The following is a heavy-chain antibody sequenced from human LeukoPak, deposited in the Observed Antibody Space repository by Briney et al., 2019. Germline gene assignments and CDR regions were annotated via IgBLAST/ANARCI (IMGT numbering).Heavy chain of an antibody. V-gene: IGHV3-53*01. CDR2: IYSGSST. J-gene: IGHJ4*02. CDR1: GFTVSGNY. CDR3: AKDPRDSSSWYFDY. D-gene: IGHD6-13*01. Sequence: GGSLRLSCAASGFTVSGNYMSWVRQAPGKGLEWVSVIYSGSSTYYADSVKGRFTISRDNSKNTLYLEMNSLRAEDTAVYHCAKDPRDSSSWYFDYWGQGTLVTVSS.